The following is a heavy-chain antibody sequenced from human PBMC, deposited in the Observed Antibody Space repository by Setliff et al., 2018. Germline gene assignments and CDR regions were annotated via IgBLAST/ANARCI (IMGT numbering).Heavy chain of an antibody. CDR1: GGSISSSSYY. D-gene: IGHD6-13*01. CDR2: IYYSGST. V-gene: IGHV4-39*07. J-gene: IGHJ6*02. CDR3: ARQQQLVIGSTAYYYYGMDV. Sequence: NPSETLSLTCTVPGGSISSSSYYWGWIRQPPGKGLEWIGIIYYSGSTYYNPSLKSRVTISVDTSKNQFSLKLSSVTAADTAVYYCARQQQLVIGSTAYYYYGMDVWGQGTTVTVSS.